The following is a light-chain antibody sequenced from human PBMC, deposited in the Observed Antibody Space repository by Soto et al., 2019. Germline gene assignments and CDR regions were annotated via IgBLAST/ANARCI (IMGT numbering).Light chain of an antibody. V-gene: IGKV3-20*01. CDR3: QHYGTSQIT. CDR1: QSISSSY. CDR2: GAS. J-gene: IGKJ5*01. Sequence: EVVLTQSTATLSLSPGEGATLSCRVSQSISSSYLSWYQQRPGQAPRLLIYGASTRAPSIPARFSGSGSGTDFTLTISRLEPEDSAVYFCQHYGTSQITFGQGTRLEIK.